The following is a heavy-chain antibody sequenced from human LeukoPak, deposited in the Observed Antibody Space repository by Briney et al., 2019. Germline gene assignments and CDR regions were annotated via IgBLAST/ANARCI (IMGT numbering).Heavy chain of an antibody. CDR1: GGSISSSSYY. J-gene: IGHJ4*02. D-gene: IGHD6-13*01. V-gene: IGHV4-39*01. CDR2: IYYSGST. Sequence: PSETLSLTCTVSGGSISSSSYYWGWIRQPPGKGLEWIGSIYYSGSTYYNPSLKSRVTISVDTSKNQFSLKLSSVTAADTAVYYCARRSRQQLVGYFDYWGQGTLVTVYS. CDR3: ARRSRQQLVGYFDY.